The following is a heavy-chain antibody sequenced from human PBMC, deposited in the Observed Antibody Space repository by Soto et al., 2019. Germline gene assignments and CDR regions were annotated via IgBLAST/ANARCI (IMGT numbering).Heavy chain of an antibody. J-gene: IGHJ4*02. Sequence: QVQLVQSGAEVKKPGSSVKFSCKASGVTFSSYAISWVRQAPGQGIEWMGGIIPIFGTANYAQKFQGRVTITADESTSTAYMELSSLRSEDTAVYYCAREGAYGGNPDFDYWGRGTLVTVSS. D-gene: IGHD4-17*01. CDR3: AREGAYGGNPDFDY. CDR2: IIPIFGTA. V-gene: IGHV1-69*01. CDR1: GVTFSSYA.